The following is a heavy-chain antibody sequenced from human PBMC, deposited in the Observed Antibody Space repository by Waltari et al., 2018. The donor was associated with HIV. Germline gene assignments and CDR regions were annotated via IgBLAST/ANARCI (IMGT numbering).Heavy chain of an antibody. Sequence: QVQLVESGGGVVQPGRSLRLSCAASGFTFSSYGMHWVRQAPGKGLEWVAVISYDVSNKYYADSVKGRFTISRDNSKNTLYLQMNSLRAEDTAVYYCAKGWTPRYFDYWGQGTLVTVSS. D-gene: IGHD1-1*01. CDR1: GFTFSSYG. V-gene: IGHV3-30*18. J-gene: IGHJ4*02. CDR3: AKGWTPRYFDY. CDR2: ISYDVSNK.